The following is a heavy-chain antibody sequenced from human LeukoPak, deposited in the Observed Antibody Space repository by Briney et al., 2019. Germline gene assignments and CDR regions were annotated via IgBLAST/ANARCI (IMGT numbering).Heavy chain of an antibody. V-gene: IGHV3-9*01. CDR2: ISWNSGSI. J-gene: IGHJ4*02. CDR1: GFTFDDYA. Sequence: PGGSLRLSCAASGFTFDDYAMHWVRHAPGKGLEWVSGISWNSGSIGYADSVKGRFTISRDNAKNSLYLQMNSLRAEDTALYYCAKDNYYDILTGYSDYWGQGTLVTVSS. CDR3: AKDNYYDILTGYSDY. D-gene: IGHD3-9*01.